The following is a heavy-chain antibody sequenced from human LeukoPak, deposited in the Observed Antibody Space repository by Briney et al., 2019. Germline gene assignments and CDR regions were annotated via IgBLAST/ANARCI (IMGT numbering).Heavy chain of an antibody. D-gene: IGHD3-10*01. CDR2: IIPILGEP. CDR3: ARKGGLGTYGIFDY. CDR1: GGTFSSYT. V-gene: IGHV1-69*02. J-gene: IGHJ4*02. Sequence: SVKVSFKASGGTFSSYTISWVRQAPGQGREWMGRIIPILGEPDYAQKFQGRVTITADMSTSTAYMELSSLRSEDTAVYYCARKGGLGTYGIFDYWGQGTLVTVSS.